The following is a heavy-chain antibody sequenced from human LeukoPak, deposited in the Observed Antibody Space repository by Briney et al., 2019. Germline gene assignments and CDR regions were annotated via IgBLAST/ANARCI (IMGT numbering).Heavy chain of an antibody. D-gene: IGHD5-12*01. CDR1: GFALRTFA. J-gene: IGHJ4*02. V-gene: IGHV3-23*01. CDR2: IFGNGDKT. CDR3: AKDGYEYPLPYYFDY. Sequence: GGSLRLSCVASGFALRTFALSWVRQAPGKGLEWVSSIFGNGDKTYYADSVKGRFTVSSDYSKNTLYLQMNSLRAEDTAVYYCAKDGYEYPLPYYFDYWGQGTLVTVSS.